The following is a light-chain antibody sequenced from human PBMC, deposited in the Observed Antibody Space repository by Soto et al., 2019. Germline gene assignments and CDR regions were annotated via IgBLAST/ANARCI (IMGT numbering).Light chain of an antibody. V-gene: IGLV2-14*01. Sequence: QSVLTQPASLSGSPGQSITISCTGTSSDIGGHNYVSWYRHHPGKAPQLVIYEVTNRPSGVSNRFSGSKSDNTASLTISGLQTEDEADYYCSSFTSSSTWVFGGGTKLTDL. J-gene: IGLJ3*02. CDR2: EVT. CDR1: SSDIGGHNY. CDR3: SSFTSSSTWV.